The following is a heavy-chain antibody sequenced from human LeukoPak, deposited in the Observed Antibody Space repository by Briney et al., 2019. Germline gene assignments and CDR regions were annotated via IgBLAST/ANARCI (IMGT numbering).Heavy chain of an antibody. CDR3: ARDDSSGYLLDY. V-gene: IGHV1-46*01. D-gene: IGHD3-22*01. CDR1: GYTFTSNY. Sequence: GASVKVSCKAFGYTFTSNYMHWVRQAPGQGPEWMGVISPSGGSTTYAQKFQGRVTLTRDMSTSTDYLELSSLRSEDTAVYYCARDDSSGYLLDYWGQGTLVTVSS. J-gene: IGHJ4*02. CDR2: ISPSGGST.